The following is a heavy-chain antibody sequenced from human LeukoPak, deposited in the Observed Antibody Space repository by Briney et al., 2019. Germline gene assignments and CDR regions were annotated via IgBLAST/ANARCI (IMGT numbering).Heavy chain of an antibody. Sequence: SETLSLTCTVSGGSISTSSYYWGWIRQPPGKGLEWIGNIYYSGSTYYNPSLKSRVTISVDTSKNQFSLKLSSVTAADTAVYYCARLMVRGVVIDYWGQGTLVTVSS. CDR1: GGSISTSSYY. CDR2: IYYSGST. CDR3: ARLMVRGVVIDY. V-gene: IGHV4-39*01. J-gene: IGHJ4*02. D-gene: IGHD3-10*01.